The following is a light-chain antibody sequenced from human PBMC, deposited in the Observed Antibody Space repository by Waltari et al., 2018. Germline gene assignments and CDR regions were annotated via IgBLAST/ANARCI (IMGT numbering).Light chain of an antibody. CDR2: DAS. CDR1: QRVGRY. J-gene: IGKJ1*01. CDR3: QKYVNLPAT. V-gene: IGKV3-20*01. Sequence: EIVLTQSPGTLSLSPGERATLSCRANQRVGRYFAWYQQKPGQSPRLLIVDASTRATGIPDRVSGSGSGTDFSLTISRLEPEDFAVYYCQKYVNLPATFGQGTKVEIK.